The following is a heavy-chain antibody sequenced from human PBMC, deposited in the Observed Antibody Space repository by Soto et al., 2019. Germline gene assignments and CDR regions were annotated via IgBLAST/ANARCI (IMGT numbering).Heavy chain of an antibody. V-gene: IGHV1-18*01. J-gene: IGHJ4*02. CDR3: ARETAFFESSSSWYVAFDY. CDR1: GYTFTSYG. D-gene: IGHD6-13*01. CDR2: ISAYNGNT. Sequence: ASVKVSCKASGYTFTSYGISWVRQAPGQGLEWMGWISAYNGNTNYAQKLQGRVTMTTDTSTSTAYMELRSLRSDDTAVYYCARETAFFESSSSWYVAFDYWGQGTLVTVSS.